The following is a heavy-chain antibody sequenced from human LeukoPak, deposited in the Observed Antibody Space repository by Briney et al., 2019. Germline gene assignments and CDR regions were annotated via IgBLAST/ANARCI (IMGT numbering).Heavy chain of an antibody. CDR3: ARDLHYYGMDV. J-gene: IGHJ6*04. CDR1: GFTVGSNY. CDR2: IYSGGST. Sequence: GGSLRLSCAASGFTVGSNYMSWVRQAPGKGLEWVSVIYSGGSTYYADSVKGRFTISRDNSKNTLYLQMNSLRAEDTAVYYCARDLHYYGMDVWGKGTTVTVSS. V-gene: IGHV3-53*01.